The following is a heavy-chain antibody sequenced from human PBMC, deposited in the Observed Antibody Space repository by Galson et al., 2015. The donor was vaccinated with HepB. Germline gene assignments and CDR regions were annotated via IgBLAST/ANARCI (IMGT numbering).Heavy chain of an antibody. V-gene: IGHV1-18*01. J-gene: IGHJ4*02. CDR1: GYIFTSYG. CDR3: ARGFTMVRGVIVGYYFDY. Sequence: SVKVSCKASGYIFTSYGITWVRQAPGQGLEWMGWISNYNGKTNYAQKLQGRVTMTTDTSTSTAYMELRSLRSDDTAVYYCARGFTMVRGVIVGYYFDYWGQGTLVTVSS. D-gene: IGHD3-10*01. CDR2: ISNYNGKT.